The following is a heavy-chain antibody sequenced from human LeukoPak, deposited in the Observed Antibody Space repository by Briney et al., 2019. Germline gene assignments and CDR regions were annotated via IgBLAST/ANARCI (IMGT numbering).Heavy chain of an antibody. J-gene: IGHJ4*02. Sequence: GGSLRLPCAASGFPLSPYGMHWLRQAPGKAVEGVAFIRYGGNNEYYSGSVKGRFTISRDDSKNSLYLQMNRLRPEDTAVYYCAKDRLSIVGPTYFDSWGQGTLVTVSS. CDR1: GFPLSPYG. V-gene: IGHV3-30*02. CDR2: IRYGGNNE. CDR3: AKDRLSIVGPTYFDS. D-gene: IGHD1-26*01.